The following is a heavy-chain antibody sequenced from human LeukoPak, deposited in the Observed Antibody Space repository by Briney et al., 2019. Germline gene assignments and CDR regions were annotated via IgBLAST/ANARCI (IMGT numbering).Heavy chain of an antibody. CDR2: IYSDGRA. D-gene: IGHD2-2*01. V-gene: IGHV3-53*01. Sequence: WGSLRLSCAASGLTVSSNYMSWVRQTPGKGLEWVSVIYSDGRAYYPDSVKGRFTISRDNSKNTVYLQMNSLRAEDTAVYHCARGSSSAWGRFDFWGQGTLVTVSS. J-gene: IGHJ4*02. CDR1: GLTVSSNY. CDR3: ARGSSSAWGRFDF.